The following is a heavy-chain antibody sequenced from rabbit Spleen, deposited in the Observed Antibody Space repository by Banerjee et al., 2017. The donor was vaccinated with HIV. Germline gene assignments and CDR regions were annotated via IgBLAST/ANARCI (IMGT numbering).Heavy chain of an antibody. CDR1: GFSFSYSYW. CDR2: IYAGSSGST. D-gene: IGHD1-1*01. CDR3: TRDDGSGHYIDGVFSL. J-gene: IGHJ4*01. V-gene: IGHV1S45*01. Sequence: QEQLVESGGDLVKPEGSLSLTCKASGFSFSYSYWICWVRQAPGKGLEWIACIYAGSSGSTYYASWAKGRFTISKTSSTTVTLQVTSLTAADTATYFCTRDDGSGHYIDGVFSLWGQGTLVTVS.